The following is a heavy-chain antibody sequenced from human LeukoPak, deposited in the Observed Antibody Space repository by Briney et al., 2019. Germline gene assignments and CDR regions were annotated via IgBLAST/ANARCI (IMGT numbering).Heavy chain of an antibody. CDR3: ARARGYSGYGSKWYYYGMDV. J-gene: IGHJ6*02. CDR1: GFTVSSNY. CDR2: IYSGGST. D-gene: IGHD5-12*01. V-gene: IGHV3-53*01. Sequence: GGSLRLSCAASGFTVSSNYMSWVRQAPGKGLEWVSVIYSGGSTYYADSVKGRFTISRDNSKNTLYVQMNSLRAEDTAVYYCARARGYSGYGSKWYYYGMDVWGQGTTVTVSS.